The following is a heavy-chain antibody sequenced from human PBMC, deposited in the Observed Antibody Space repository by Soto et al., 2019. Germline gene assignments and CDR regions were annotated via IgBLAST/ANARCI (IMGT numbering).Heavy chain of an antibody. CDR1: GFTFSSYA. V-gene: IGHV3-64*01. Sequence: EVQLVDSGGGLVQPGGSLRLSCEASGFTFSSYAMHWVRQAPGKGLEYVLAINSNGGDTYYAKSVRGRFTISRDNSQNMLFLQMGSLRTDDMAVYYCARAGVSGWYDYWGQGTLVTVSS. D-gene: IGHD6-19*01. CDR2: INSNGGDT. J-gene: IGHJ4*02. CDR3: ARAGVSGWYDY.